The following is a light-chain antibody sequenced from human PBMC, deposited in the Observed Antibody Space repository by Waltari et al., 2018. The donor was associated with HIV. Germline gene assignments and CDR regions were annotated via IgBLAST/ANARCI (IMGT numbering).Light chain of an antibody. Sequence: NFILTQPHSVSESPGKTVTIPCTRSSGTLATNYVQWYQPRPGTSPTTVIYEDNQRPSGVPERFSGSIDSSSNSASLTISGLKTEDEADYYCQSYDNTDVVFGGGTKLTVL. CDR3: QSYDNTDVV. CDR2: EDN. V-gene: IGLV6-57*01. J-gene: IGLJ2*01. CDR1: SGTLATNY.